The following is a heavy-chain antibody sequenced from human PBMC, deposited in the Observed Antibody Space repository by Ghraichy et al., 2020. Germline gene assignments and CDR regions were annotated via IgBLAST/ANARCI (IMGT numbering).Heavy chain of an antibody. CDR3: ARANLFQEKSITIFGVVRVDYYGMDV. CDR1: GFTFSSYW. V-gene: IGHV3-74*01. CDR2: INSDGSST. D-gene: IGHD3-3*01. J-gene: IGHJ6*02. Sequence: GGSLRLSCAASGFTFSSYWMHWVRQAPGKGLVWVSRINSDGSSTSYADSVKGRFTISRDNAKNTLYLQMNSLRAEDTAVYYCARANLFQEKSITIFGVVRVDYYGMDVWGQGTTVTVSS.